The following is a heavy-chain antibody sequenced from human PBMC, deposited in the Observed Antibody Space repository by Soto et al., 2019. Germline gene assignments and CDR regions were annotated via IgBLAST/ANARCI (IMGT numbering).Heavy chain of an antibody. V-gene: IGHV2-5*02. CDR3: SHRQGRAKMTEQIFWLDP. CDR1: GFSLRTIGVG. Sequence: QITLKESGPTLVKPTQTLTLTCTFSGFSLRTIGVGVGWIRQLPGKALEWVAFIYWDDAKRYNPSLQSRLIITNDTSKNQVVLTMTNMDPVDTATYYCSHRQGRAKMTEQIFWLDPWGQGTLVTVSS. CDR2: IYWDDAK. D-gene: IGHD3-9*01. J-gene: IGHJ5*02.